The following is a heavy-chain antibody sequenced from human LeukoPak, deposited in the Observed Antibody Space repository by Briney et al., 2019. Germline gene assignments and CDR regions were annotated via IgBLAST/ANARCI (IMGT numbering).Heavy chain of an antibody. Sequence: ASVKVSCKASGYTFTSYGISWVRQAPGQGLEWMGIINPSGGSTSYAQKFQGRVTMTRDTSTSTVYMELSSLRSEDTAVYYCARTRPGNWFDPWGQGTLVTVSS. CDR1: GYTFTSYG. CDR3: ARTRPGNWFDP. V-gene: IGHV1-46*01. D-gene: IGHD2-8*02. J-gene: IGHJ5*02. CDR2: INPSGGST.